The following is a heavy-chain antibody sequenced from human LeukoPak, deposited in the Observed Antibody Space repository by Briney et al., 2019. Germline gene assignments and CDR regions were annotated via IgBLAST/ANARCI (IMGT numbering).Heavy chain of an antibody. V-gene: IGHV4-4*07. Sequence: SETLSLTCTVSGGSISSYYWSWIRQPAGKGLEWIGRIYTSGSTNYNPSLKSRVTMSVDTSKNRFSLKLSSVTAADTAVYYCARGHSSGWYVVYWGQGTLVTVSS. J-gene: IGHJ4*02. CDR3: ARGHSSGWYVVY. CDR1: GGSISSYY. D-gene: IGHD6-19*01. CDR2: IYTSGST.